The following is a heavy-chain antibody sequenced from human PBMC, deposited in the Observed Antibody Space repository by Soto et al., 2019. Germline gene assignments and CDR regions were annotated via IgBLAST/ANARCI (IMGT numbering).Heavy chain of an antibody. D-gene: IGHD6-6*01. V-gene: IGHV3-48*02. CDR3: ARDLASYSSSSGSYWYFDL. Sequence: EVQLVESGGALVQPGGSLRLSCAASGFTFSSYSMNWVRQAPGKGLEWVSYISSGSGTIYYADSVKGRFTISRDNAKNSLYLQMNSLRDEDTAVYYCARDLASYSSSSGSYWYFDLWGRGTLVSVSS. CDR1: GFTFSSYS. CDR2: ISSGSGTI. J-gene: IGHJ2*01.